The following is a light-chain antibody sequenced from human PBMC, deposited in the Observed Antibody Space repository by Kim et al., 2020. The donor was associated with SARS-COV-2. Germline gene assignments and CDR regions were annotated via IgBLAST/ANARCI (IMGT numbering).Light chain of an antibody. J-gene: IGLJ2*01. CDR3: SSYTSSTTVV. V-gene: IGLV2-14*03. CDR2: DVS. Sequence: GQSITIACTVTSSDVGGYNSVSWFQQHPGTAPKLMFYDVSNRPSGISNRFFGSKSGNTASLTISGLQAEDEADYYCSSYTSSTTVVFGGGTQLTVL. CDR1: SSDVGGYNS.